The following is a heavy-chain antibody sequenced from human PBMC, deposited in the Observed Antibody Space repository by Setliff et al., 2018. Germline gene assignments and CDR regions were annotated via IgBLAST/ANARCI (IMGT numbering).Heavy chain of an antibody. CDR3: ARGQAQSGIRRWFNTPPPFDY. J-gene: IGHJ4*01. CDR1: GFSVSTFS. CDR2: ISDDGTNE. V-gene: IGHV3-30*03. D-gene: IGHD5-18*01. Sequence: PGGSLRLSCAASGFSVSTFSMHWVRQTPVKGLEWVATISDDGTNEFYADSVKGRFTISRDNAKNTLYLQMNSLRAEDTAVYYCARGQAQSGIRRWFNTPPPFDYWGHGALVTVSS.